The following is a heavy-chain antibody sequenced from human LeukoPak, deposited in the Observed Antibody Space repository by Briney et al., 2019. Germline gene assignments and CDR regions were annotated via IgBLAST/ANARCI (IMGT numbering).Heavy chain of an antibody. J-gene: IGHJ4*02. CDR1: EFTFSSYK. CDR3: AREARYCSSTSCLDY. V-gene: IGHV3-48*02. CDR2: ISSSSSSTI. Sequence: PGGSLRLSCAASEFTFSSYKMNWVRQAPGKGLEGVSYISSSSSSTIYYADSVKGRFTISRDNAKNSLYLQMNSLRDEDTAVYYCAREARYCSSTSCLDYWGQGTLVTVSS. D-gene: IGHD2-2*01.